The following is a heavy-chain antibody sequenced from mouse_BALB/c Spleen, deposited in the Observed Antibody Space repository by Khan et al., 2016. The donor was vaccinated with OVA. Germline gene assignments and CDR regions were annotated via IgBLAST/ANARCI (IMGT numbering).Heavy chain of an antibody. CDR3: TRSYDSYYFDY. CDR1: GYSFANYW. J-gene: IGHJ2*01. V-gene: IGHV1-5*01. D-gene: IGHD2-4*01. CDR2: IYPGISDT. Sequence: EVKLQESGTVLARPGASVKMSCKASGYSFANYWMHWVKQRPGQVLEWVGTIYPGISDTRYNQKFQDKARLTAVTSASTAYMELSSLTSEDSAVYYCTRSYDSYYFDYWGQGTTLTVSS.